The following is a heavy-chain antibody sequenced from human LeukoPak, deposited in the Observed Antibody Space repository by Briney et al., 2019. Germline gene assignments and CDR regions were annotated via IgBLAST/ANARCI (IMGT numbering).Heavy chain of an antibody. Sequence: PSETLSLTCTVSGGSISRYYWSWIRQPPGKGLEWIGYIYYSGSTSYNPSLKSRGTISVDTSKNQFSLKVSSVTAADTGVYYCARGYYDSSGLTFDYWGQGTLVPVSS. V-gene: IGHV4-59*01. CDR2: IYYSGST. CDR1: GGSISRYY. J-gene: IGHJ4*02. D-gene: IGHD3-22*01. CDR3: ARGYYDSSGLTFDY.